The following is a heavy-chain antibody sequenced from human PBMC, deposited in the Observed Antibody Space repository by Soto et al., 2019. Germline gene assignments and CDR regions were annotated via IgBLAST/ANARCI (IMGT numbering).Heavy chain of an antibody. J-gene: IGHJ4*01. Sequence: SGPTLVNPTQTLTLTCTFSGFSLSTSGVGGGWIRQPPGKALEWLALIYWDDDKRYSPSLKSRLTITKDTSKNQVVLTNTNINPLDTATYYCAHSRGGGGSCYFDYWGHGTLVTVSS. CDR2: IYWDDDK. CDR3: AHSRGGGGSCYFDY. V-gene: IGHV2-5*02. CDR1: GFSLSTSGVG. D-gene: IGHD2-15*01.